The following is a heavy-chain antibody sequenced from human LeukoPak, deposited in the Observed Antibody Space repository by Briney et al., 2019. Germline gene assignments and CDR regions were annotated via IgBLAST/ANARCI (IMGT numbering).Heavy chain of an antibody. Sequence: GGSLRLSCAASGFTFDDYAMHWVRQAPGKGLEWVSGISLNSGSIGYADSVKGRFTISRDNAKNSLYLQMNSLRAEDTALYYCAKDMVRYCSSTSCYSPMDVWGKGTTVTVSS. CDR1: GFTFDDYA. D-gene: IGHD2-2*02. CDR2: ISLNSGSI. CDR3: AKDMVRYCSSTSCYSPMDV. V-gene: IGHV3-9*01. J-gene: IGHJ6*03.